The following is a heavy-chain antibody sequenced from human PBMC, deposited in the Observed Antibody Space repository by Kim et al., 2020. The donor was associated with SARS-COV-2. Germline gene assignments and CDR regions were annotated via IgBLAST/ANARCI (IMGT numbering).Heavy chain of an antibody. CDR1: GFNYNAYW. CDR3: VRETSRAFDT. J-gene: IGHJ3*02. CDR2: INTDGGQK. V-gene: IGHV3-7*03. Sequence: GGSLRLSCAISGFNYNAYWMSWVRQAPGKGLEWVALINTDGGQKYYVDSVRGRFTVSRDNAKNSLYIEMNSLRGEDTAVYYCVRETSRAFDTWGQGTMVTVSS.